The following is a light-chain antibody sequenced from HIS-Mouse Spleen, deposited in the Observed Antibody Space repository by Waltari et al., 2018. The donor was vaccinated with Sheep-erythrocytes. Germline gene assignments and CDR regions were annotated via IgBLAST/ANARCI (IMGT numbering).Light chain of an antibody. Sequence: SYELTQPPSVSVSPGQTASITCSGDKLGDKYACWYQQKPGPSPVLVIYQGSKRPSGIPERFSGSNSGNTATLTISGTQAMDEADYYCQAWDSSTAWNVVFGGGTKLTVL. CDR2: QGS. J-gene: IGLJ2*01. CDR3: QAWDSSTAWNVV. V-gene: IGLV3-1*01. CDR1: KLGDKY.